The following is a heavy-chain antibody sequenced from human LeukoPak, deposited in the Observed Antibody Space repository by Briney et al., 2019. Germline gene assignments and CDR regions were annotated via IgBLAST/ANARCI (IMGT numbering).Heavy chain of an antibody. D-gene: IGHD3-16*02. CDR2: IYYSGST. Sequence: SSETLSLTCTVSGGSISSSSYYWGWIRQPPGKGLEWIGSIYYSGSTYYNPSLKSRVTISVDTSKNQFSLKLSSVTAADTAVYYCAREVPMYDYVWGSYRSSYFDYWGQGTLVTVSS. CDR3: AREVPMYDYVWGSYRSSYFDY. J-gene: IGHJ4*02. V-gene: IGHV4-39*02. CDR1: GGSISSSSYY.